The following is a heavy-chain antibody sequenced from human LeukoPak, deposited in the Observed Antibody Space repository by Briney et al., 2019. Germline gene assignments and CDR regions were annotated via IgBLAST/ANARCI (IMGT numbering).Heavy chain of an antibody. V-gene: IGHV1-69*05. CDR1: GGTFISYS. CDR3: ARERPPGDSSNWFLEGYFDI. Sequence: SVKVSCKASGGTFISYSITWVRQAPGQGLEWMGRIIPIFGTANYAQKFQGRGTITTDEYTITAYMELSTLRSDDTAVYYCARERPPGDSSNWFLEGYFDIWGQGTLVTVSS. D-gene: IGHD6-13*01. J-gene: IGHJ4*02. CDR2: IIPIFGTA.